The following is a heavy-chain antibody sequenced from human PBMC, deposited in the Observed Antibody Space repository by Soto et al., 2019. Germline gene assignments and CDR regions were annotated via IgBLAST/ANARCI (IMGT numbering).Heavy chain of an antibody. Sequence: EEQLVGSGGGLVEPGGPLRLSCAGSGVKFSDAWMNWIRQAPGKGLEWVGRIKSKGSGATIDYAGPVTGRFIISRDDSKSTVFLQMNSLNTDDTAVYVTHDWTFYHDNVVWGQGTMVTVSS. V-gene: IGHV3-15*07. J-gene: IGHJ3*01. D-gene: IGHD3-16*01. CDR1: GVKFSDAW. CDR2: IKSKGSGATI. CDR3: HDWTFYHDNVV.